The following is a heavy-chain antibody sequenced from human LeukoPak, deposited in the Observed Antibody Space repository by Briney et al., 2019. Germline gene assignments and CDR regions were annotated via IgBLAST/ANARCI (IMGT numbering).Heavy chain of an antibody. V-gene: IGHV4-34*01. Sequence: PSESLSLTCAVYGGSFSGYYWSWIRQPPGKGLEWIGEINHSGRTNYNPSLKSRVTISVDTSKNQFSLMLSSVTAVDTAVYYCAREIVGARRDDFDIWGQGTMVTVSS. CDR3: AREIVGARRDDFDI. CDR2: INHSGRT. D-gene: IGHD1-26*01. J-gene: IGHJ3*02. CDR1: GGSFSGYY.